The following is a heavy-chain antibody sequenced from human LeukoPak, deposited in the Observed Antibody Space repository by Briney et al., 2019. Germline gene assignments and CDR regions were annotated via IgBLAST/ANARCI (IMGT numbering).Heavy chain of an antibody. J-gene: IGHJ6*03. CDR2: INHSGST. V-gene: IGHV4-34*01. CDR3: ARGNSHYYYYYYMDV. D-gene: IGHD5-18*01. CDR1: GGSFSGYY. Sequence: SETLSLTCAVYGGSFSGYYWSWIRQPPGKGLEWIGEINHSGSTNYNPSLKSRVTISVDTSKNQFSLKLSSVTAADTAVYYCARGNSHYYYYYYMDVWGKGATVTVSS.